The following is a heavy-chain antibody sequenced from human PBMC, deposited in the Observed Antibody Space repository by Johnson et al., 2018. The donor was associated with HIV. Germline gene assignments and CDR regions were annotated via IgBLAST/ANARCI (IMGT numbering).Heavy chain of an antibody. V-gene: IGHV3-30*04. D-gene: IGHD2/OR15-2a*01. CDR3: VFFYASFDI. Sequence: QVQLVESGGGVVQPGRSLRLSCAASGFTFSSYAMHWVRQAQGKGLEWVAVISYDGSNKYYADSVKGRFTISRDNSKNTLYLQMNSLRAEDTAVYYCVFFYASFDIWGQGTMVTVSS. CDR2: ISYDGSNK. J-gene: IGHJ3*02. CDR1: GFTFSSYA.